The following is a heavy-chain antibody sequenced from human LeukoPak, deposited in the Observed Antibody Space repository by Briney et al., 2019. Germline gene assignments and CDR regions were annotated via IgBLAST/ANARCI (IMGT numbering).Heavy chain of an antibody. CDR1: GGSISSYY. D-gene: IGHD3-22*01. J-gene: IGHJ4*02. CDR3: ARSYDSSGYYPYFDY. Sequence: PSETLSLTCTVSGGSISSYYWSWIRQPPGKGLEWIGYIYYSGSTYYNPSLKSRVTISVDRSKNQFSLKLSSVTAADTAVYYCARSYDSSGYYPYFDYWGQGTLVTVSS. CDR2: IYYSGST. V-gene: IGHV4-59*12.